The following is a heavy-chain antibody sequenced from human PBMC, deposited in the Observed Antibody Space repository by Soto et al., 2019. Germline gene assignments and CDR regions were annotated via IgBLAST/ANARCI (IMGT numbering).Heavy chain of an antibody. CDR3: ARDVTPPDY. J-gene: IGHJ4*02. Sequence: QVQLVQSGAEVKKPGASVKVSCKASGYTVTSYGFSWVRQAPGQGLEWMGWISAYNGNTNYAQKVQGRVTMTTDTSTSTADMELRSLRSDDTAVYYWARDVTPPDYWGQGTLVTVSS. CDR2: ISAYNGNT. CDR1: GYTVTSYG. V-gene: IGHV1-18*01.